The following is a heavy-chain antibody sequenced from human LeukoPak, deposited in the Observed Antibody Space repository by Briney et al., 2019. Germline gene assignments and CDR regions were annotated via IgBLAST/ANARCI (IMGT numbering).Heavy chain of an antibody. Sequence: PGGSLRLSCAASGFTFSSYWMHWVRQAPGKGLVWVSRINSDGSSTRYADSVKGRFTISRDNAKNTLYLQMNSLRAEDTAVYYCARTYSGSYWVAFDYWGQGTLVTVSS. CDR1: GFTFSSYW. V-gene: IGHV3-74*01. CDR3: ARTYSGSYWVAFDY. CDR2: INSDGSST. D-gene: IGHD1-26*01. J-gene: IGHJ4*02.